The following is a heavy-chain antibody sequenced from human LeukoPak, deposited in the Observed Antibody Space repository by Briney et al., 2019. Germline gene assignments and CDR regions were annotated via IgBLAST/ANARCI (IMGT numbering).Heavy chain of an antibody. Sequence: KPSETLSLTCTVSGGSISSSSYYWGWIRQPPGKGLEWIGSIYYSGSTYYNPSLKSRVTISVDTSKNQFSLKLSSVTAADTAVYYCARTDKNPSRMADYWGQGTLVTVSS. CDR2: IYYSGST. CDR1: GGSISSSSYY. D-gene: IGHD5-24*01. J-gene: IGHJ4*02. CDR3: ARTDKNPSRMADY. V-gene: IGHV4-39*01.